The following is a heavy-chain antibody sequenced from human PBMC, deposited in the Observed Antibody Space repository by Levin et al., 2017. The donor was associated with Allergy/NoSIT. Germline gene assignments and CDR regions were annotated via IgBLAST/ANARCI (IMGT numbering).Heavy chain of an antibody. Sequence: ASVKVSCAASGFTFSNYAMSWVRHSPGKGLEWVSVITGPGGDTYYADSVKGRFTISRDNSKSTLSLQMNSLRVEDTAVYYCAKKVGHSSGWSFDLWGQGTLVTVSS. CDR1: GFTFSNYA. D-gene: IGHD6-19*01. J-gene: IGHJ4*02. CDR2: ITGPGGDT. V-gene: IGHV3-23*01. CDR3: AKKVGHSSGWSFDL.